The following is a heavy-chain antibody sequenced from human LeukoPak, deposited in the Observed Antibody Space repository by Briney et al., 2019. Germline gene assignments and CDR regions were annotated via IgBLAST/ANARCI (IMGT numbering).Heavy chain of an antibody. D-gene: IGHD4-17*01. Sequence: SGGSLRLSCAASGFTFSSYAMHWVRQAPGKGLEWVAVISYDGSNKYYADSVKGRFTISRDNSKNTLYLQMNSLRAEDTAVYYCARSQGYTVTLEGLDYWGQGTLVTVSS. CDR1: GFTFSSYA. CDR2: ISYDGSNK. V-gene: IGHV3-30-3*01. J-gene: IGHJ4*02. CDR3: ARSQGYTVTLEGLDY.